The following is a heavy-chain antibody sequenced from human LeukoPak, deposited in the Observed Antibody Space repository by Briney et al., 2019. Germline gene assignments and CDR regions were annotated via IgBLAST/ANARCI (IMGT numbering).Heavy chain of an antibody. CDR3: ARWDTVGYFDY. D-gene: IGHD4-23*01. CDR2: IYHSGST. V-gene: IGHV4-38-2*01. Sequence: PSETLSLTCAVSGYSISSGYYWGWIRQPPGKGLEWIGSIYHSGSTYYNPSLKSRVTISVDTSKNQFSLKLSSVTAADTAVYYCARWDTVGYFDYWGQGTLVTVSS. CDR1: GYSISSGYY. J-gene: IGHJ4*02.